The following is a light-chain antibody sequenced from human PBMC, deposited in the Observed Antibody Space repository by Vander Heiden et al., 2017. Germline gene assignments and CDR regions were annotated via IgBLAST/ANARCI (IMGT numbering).Light chain of an antibody. J-gene: IGLJ7*01. CDR2: DND. CDR3: ATWDNVVGMV. Sequence: QSVLTQPPSVSAAPGQGVTISCSGSYSNIEFNLVSWYQQFPGTVPKLLIYDNDKRPSGIPDRFSGSKSSTSATLAITGLQTGDEADYYCATWDNVVGMVFGGGTQLTVL. CDR1: YSNIEFNL. V-gene: IGLV1-51*01.